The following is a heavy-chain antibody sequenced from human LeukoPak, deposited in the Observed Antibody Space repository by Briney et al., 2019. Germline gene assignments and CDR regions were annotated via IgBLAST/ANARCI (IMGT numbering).Heavy chain of an antibody. CDR2: INHSGST. J-gene: IGHJ6*03. V-gene: IGHV4-34*01. CDR3: ARTNSKKAYYYYYMDV. Sequence: APTQSLTWAVDSGSFSGYCWRSIRQPPGNGLEWIGVINHSGSTNYNPSLKSRVTISVETSKNQFSLELSSVTAADTAVYYCARTNSKKAYYYYYMDVWGKGTTVTVSS. CDR1: SGSFSGYC. D-gene: IGHD4-11*01.